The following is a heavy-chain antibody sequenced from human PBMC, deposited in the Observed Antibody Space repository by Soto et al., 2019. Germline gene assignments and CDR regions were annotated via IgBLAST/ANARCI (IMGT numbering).Heavy chain of an antibody. CDR1: GFTFSSYA. CDR2: ITNSGGAT. J-gene: IGHJ4*02. D-gene: IGHD2-8*01. CDR3: AKAPPPNFVLLVYGIIH. Sequence: EVQLLESGGGLVQPGGSLRLSCAASGFTFSSYAMTWVRQTPGKGLEWVSAITNSGGATYYADSVKGRFTISRDNSKNTLYLQMNRLRAEDTAVYYCAKAPPPNFVLLVYGIIHWGQGTLVTVSS. V-gene: IGHV3-23*01.